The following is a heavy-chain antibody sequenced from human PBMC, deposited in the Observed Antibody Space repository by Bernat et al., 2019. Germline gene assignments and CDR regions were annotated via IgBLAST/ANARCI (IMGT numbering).Heavy chain of an antibody. CDR3: ARGIAAAGTVNTPLDV. V-gene: IGHV1-2*04. D-gene: IGHD6-13*01. CDR2: INPNSGAT. CDR1: GYTFTGYS. Sequence: QVQLVQSGAEVKKPGASVKVSCKASGYTFTGYSMHWVRQAPGQGLEWMGWINPNSGATNYAQKFQGWVTITRDTSISTAYMELSRLRSDDTAVYYCARGIAAAGTVNTPLDVWGQGTLVTVSS. J-gene: IGHJ4*02.